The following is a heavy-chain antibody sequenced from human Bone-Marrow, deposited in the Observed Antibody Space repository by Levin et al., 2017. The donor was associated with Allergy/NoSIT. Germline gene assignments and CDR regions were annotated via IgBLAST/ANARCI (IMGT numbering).Heavy chain of an antibody. CDR3: VIEEFCSGGSCYSASSGWFDP. Sequence: LSLTCAASGFTFDKAWMSWVRQAPGKGLEWVGRIKSKIDDGTTAYAAPLKGGSTTPRVAPKTMLYRQMQSLQMEDTAFYYCVIEEFCSGGSCYSASSGWFDPWGQGTLVTVSS. CDR1: GFTFDKAW. V-gene: IGHV3-15*01. CDR2: IKSKIDDGTT. J-gene: IGHJ5*02. D-gene: IGHD2-15*01.